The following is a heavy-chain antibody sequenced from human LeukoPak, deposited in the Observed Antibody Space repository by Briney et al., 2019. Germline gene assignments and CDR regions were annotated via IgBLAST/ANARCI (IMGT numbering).Heavy chain of an antibody. CDR1: GFTFSSYA. V-gene: IGHV3-30-3*01. J-gene: IGHJ3*02. Sequence: GRSLRLSCAASGFTFSSYAMHWVRQAPGKGLEWVAVISYDGSNKYYADSVKGRFTISRDNAKNSLYLQMNSLRAEDTAVYYCARDLVPYAFDIWGQGTMVTVSS. D-gene: IGHD2-8*02. CDR2: ISYDGSNK. CDR3: ARDLVPYAFDI.